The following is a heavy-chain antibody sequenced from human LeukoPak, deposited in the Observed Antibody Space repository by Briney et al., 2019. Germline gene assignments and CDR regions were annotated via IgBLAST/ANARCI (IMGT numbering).Heavy chain of an antibody. CDR3: ARGAVAATHFGY. CDR1: GGSFSGYY. J-gene: IGHJ4*02. D-gene: IGHD2-15*01. CDR2: INHSGST. Sequence: PSETLSLTCAVYGGSFSGYYWSWIRQPPGKGLEWIGEINHSGSTNYNPSVKSRVTISVDTSKNQFSLKLSSVTAADTAVYYCARGAVAATHFGYWGQGTLVTVSS. V-gene: IGHV4-34*01.